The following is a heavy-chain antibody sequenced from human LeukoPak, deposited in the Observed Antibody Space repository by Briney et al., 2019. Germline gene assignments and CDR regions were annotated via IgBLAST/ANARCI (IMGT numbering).Heavy chain of an antibody. CDR2: ISPSSNTI. CDR3: ASSGLQYGMDV. D-gene: IGHD6-19*01. V-gene: IGHV3-48*02. J-gene: IGHJ6*02. Sequence: GGSLRLSCAASGLTFSSSSMNWVRQAPGKGLEWVSYISPSSNTIYYADSVKGRFTISRDNAKNSLSLQMNSLRDEDTAVYYCASSGLQYGMDVWGQGTTVTVSS. CDR1: GLTFSSSS.